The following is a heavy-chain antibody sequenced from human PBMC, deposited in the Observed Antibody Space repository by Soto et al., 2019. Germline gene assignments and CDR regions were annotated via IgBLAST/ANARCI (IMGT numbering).Heavy chain of an antibody. Sequence: ASLKVSCKASGSGFIRSGIQWVRQAHGQRLEWIGWIVVASGQTNYAQNFRGRVAITRDTSTATAYIELTGLTSEDTAVYFCSADRPDIGVGWWVWGQGTTVTVSS. CDR1: GSGFIRSG. CDR3: SADRPDIGVGWWV. D-gene: IGHD2-15*01. J-gene: IGHJ6*02. CDR2: IVVASGQT. V-gene: IGHV1-58*02.